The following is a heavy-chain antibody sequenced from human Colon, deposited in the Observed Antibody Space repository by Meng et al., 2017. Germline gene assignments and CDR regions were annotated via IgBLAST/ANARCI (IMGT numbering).Heavy chain of an antibody. Sequence: QVHLVQSGAEVQKPGASVNVSCKSSGYTFSNFYLHWVRQDPGQGIEWMEIINPRGGSTTYAQRFQGRVTMTSDASTSTVYMELSSLRSEDTAVYYCARDPSQAIDHDDYEGYFDYWGPGTLVTFYS. CDR1: GYTFSNFY. J-gene: IGHJ4*02. D-gene: IGHD4-17*01. CDR2: INPRGGST. V-gene: IGHV1-46*01. CDR3: ARDPSQAIDHDDYEGYFDY.